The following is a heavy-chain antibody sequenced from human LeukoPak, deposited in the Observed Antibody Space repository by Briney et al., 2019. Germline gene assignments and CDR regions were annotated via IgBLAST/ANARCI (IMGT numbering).Heavy chain of an antibody. CDR3: ASILGRY. CDR2: IYSGGST. D-gene: IGHD2-21*01. CDR1: GFTFSNAW. Sequence: GGSLRLSCAASGFTFSNAWMSWVRQAPGKGLEWVSVIYSGGSTYYADSVKGRFTISRDNSKNTLYLQMNSLRAEDTAVYYCASILGRYWGQGTLVTVSS. V-gene: IGHV3-53*01. J-gene: IGHJ4*02.